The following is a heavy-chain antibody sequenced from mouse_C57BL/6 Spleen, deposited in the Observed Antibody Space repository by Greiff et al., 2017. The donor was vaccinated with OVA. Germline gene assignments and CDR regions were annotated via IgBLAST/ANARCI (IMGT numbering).Heavy chain of an antibody. J-gene: IGHJ2*01. CDR1: GFTFSNYW. CDR2: IRLKSDNYAT. V-gene: IGHV6-3*01. D-gene: IGHD2-4*01. Sequence: EVQVVESGGGLVQPGGSMKLSCVASGFTFSNYWMNWVRQSPEKGLEWVAQIRLKSDNYATHYAESVKGRFTISRDDSKSSVYLQMNNLRAEDTGIYYCTVYYDYDGVFDYWGQGTTLTVSS. CDR3: TVYYDYDGVFDY.